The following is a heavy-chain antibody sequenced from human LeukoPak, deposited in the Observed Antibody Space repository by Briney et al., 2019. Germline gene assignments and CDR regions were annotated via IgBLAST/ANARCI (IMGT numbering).Heavy chain of an antibody. V-gene: IGHV4-4*07. CDR3: ARDHYDAFDI. CDR1: GGSFSSYY. J-gene: IGHJ3*02. CDR2: IYTSGST. Sequence: SETLSLTCAVYGGSFSSYYWSWIRQPAGKGLEWIGRIYTSGSTNYNPSLKSRVTMSVDTSKNQFSLKLSSVTAADTAVYYCARDHYDAFDIWGQGTMVTVSS.